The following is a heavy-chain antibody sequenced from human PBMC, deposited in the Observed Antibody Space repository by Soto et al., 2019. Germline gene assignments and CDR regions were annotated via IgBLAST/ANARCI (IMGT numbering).Heavy chain of an antibody. V-gene: IGHV3-23*01. CDR1: GFTFSSYA. J-gene: IGHJ4*02. CDR3: AKDLIGYCSGGSCYFDY. D-gene: IGHD2-15*01. CDR2: ISGSGGST. Sequence: PGGSLRLSCAASGFTFSSYAMSWVRQAPGKGLEWVSAISGSGGSTYYADSVKGRFTISRDNSKNTLYLQMNSLRAEDTAVYYCAKDLIGYCSGGSCYFDYWGQGTLVTVSS.